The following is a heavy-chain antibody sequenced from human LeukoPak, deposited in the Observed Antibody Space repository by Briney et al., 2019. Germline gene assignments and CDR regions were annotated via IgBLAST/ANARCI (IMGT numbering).Heavy chain of an antibody. V-gene: IGHV4-30-2*01. D-gene: IGHD5/OR15-5a*01. Sequence: SETLSLTCAVSGGSISSGGYSWSWIRQPPGKGLEWIGYIYHSGSTYYNPSLKSRVTISVDRSKNQFSLKLSSVTAADTAVYYCARDPNIVSTITLRAFDIWGQGTMVTVSS. CDR2: IYHSGST. CDR3: ARDPNIVSTITLRAFDI. J-gene: IGHJ3*02. CDR1: GGSISSGGYS.